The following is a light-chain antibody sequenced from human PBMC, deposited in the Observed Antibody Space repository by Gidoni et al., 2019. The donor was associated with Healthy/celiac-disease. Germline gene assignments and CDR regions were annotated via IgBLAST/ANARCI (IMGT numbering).Light chain of an antibody. V-gene: IGLV2-14*01. CDR2: EVS. CDR3: SSYTSSSTLPWV. CDR1: SSDVGGYNY. J-gene: IGLJ3*02. Sequence: QSALPQPASVSGSPVQSITLSCTGTSSDVGGYNYVSWYQQHPGKAPKLMIYEVSNRPSGVSNRFSGSKSGNTASLTISGLQAEDEADYYCSSYTSSSTLPWVFGGGTKLTVL.